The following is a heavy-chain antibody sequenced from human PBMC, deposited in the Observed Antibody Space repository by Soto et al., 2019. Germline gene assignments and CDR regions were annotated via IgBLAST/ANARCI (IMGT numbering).Heavy chain of an antibody. Sequence: ASVKVSCKASGYTFTIYGISWVRQAPGQGLEWMGWISAYNGNTNYAQKLQGRVTMTTDTSTSTAYMELRSLRSDDTAVYYCARDKDAERSGAFDIWGQGTMVTVSS. D-gene: IGHD1-1*01. CDR1: GYTFTIYG. CDR3: ARDKDAERSGAFDI. V-gene: IGHV1-18*01. J-gene: IGHJ3*02. CDR2: ISAYNGNT.